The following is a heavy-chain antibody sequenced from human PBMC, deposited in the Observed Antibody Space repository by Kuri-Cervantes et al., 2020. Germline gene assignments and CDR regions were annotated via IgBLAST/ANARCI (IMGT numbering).Heavy chain of an antibody. D-gene: IGHD5-24*01. Sequence: KVFCKGSEYSFTSYWIGWVRQMPGKGLEWMGIIYPGDSDTRYSPSFQGQVTISADKSISTAYLQWSSLKASDTAMYYCARLEMATIDYWGQGTLVTVSS. CDR1: EYSFTSYW. CDR3: ARLEMATIDY. V-gene: IGHV5-51*01. CDR2: IYPGDSDT. J-gene: IGHJ4*02.